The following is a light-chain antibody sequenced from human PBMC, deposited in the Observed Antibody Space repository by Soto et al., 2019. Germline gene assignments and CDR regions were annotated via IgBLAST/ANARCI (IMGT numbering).Light chain of an antibody. V-gene: IGKV1-5*03. CDR2: KAS. Sequence: DIQMTQSPSTLSGSVGDRVTITCRASQSISSWLAWYQQKPGKAPDLLIYKASSLESGVPSRFSGSGSGTEFTLTISSLQPDDFATYYCQQYNSYPVTFGQGTKVEIK. CDR1: QSISSW. J-gene: IGKJ1*01. CDR3: QQYNSYPVT.